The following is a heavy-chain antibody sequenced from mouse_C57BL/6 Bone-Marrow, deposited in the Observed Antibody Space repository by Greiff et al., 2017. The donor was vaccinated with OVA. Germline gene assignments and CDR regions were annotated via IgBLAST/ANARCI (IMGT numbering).Heavy chain of an antibody. J-gene: IGHJ1*03. CDR1: GFTFSSYA. CDR3: ARDLIYYGSSPYWGFDV. V-gene: IGHV5-4*01. D-gene: IGHD1-1*01. CDR2: ISDGGSYT. Sequence: EVQGVESGGGLVKPGGSLKLSCAASGFTFSSYAMSWVRQTPEKRLEWVATISDGGSYTYYPDNVKGRFTISRDNAKNNLYLQMSHLKSEDTAMYYCARDLIYYGSSPYWGFDVWGTGTTVTVSS.